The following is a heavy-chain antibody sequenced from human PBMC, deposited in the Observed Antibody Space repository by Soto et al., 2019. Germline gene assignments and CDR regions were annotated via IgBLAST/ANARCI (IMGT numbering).Heavy chain of an antibody. CDR1: GFRFSSYS. J-gene: IGHJ4*02. V-gene: IGHV3-23*01. D-gene: IGHD3-22*01. Sequence: PGGSLRLSCGESGFRFSSYSMSWVRQTPGKGLEWVAAITATGDRTYYADSVTGRFTISRDNSKKTHYLQMTSLRAEDTAMYYCATMNGYFEYWGQGTPVPVYS. CDR2: ITATGDRT. CDR3: ATMNGYFEY.